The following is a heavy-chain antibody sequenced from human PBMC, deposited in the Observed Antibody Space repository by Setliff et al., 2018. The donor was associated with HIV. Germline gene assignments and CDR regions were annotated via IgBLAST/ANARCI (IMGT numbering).Heavy chain of an antibody. J-gene: IGHJ4*02. CDR3: ARVGPFEVDSSGYAEF. CDR1: GYTFSSFA. D-gene: IGHD3-22*01. CDR2: ISGYNGHT. Sequence: ASVKVSCKASGYTFSSFAMSWVRQAPGQGLEWVAWISGYNGHTNYAQRFQGRVTVTTDTSTSTAYMELRSLRSDDTAVYFCARVGPFEVDSSGYAEFWGQGTPVTVSS. V-gene: IGHV1-18*01.